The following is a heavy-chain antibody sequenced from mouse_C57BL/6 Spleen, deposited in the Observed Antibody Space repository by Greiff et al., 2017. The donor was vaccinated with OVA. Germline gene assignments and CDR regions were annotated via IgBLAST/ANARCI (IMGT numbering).Heavy chain of an antibody. D-gene: IGHD3-2*02. J-gene: IGHJ2*01. Sequence: VQLQQSGPELVKPGASVTISCKASGYAFSSSWMNWVKQRPGKGLEWIGRIYPGDGDTNYNGKFKGKATLTADKSSSTAYMQLSSLTSEDSAVYVCARDSSGTGNYFDYWGQGTTLTVSS. CDR2: IYPGDGDT. V-gene: IGHV1-82*01. CDR3: ARDSSGTGNYFDY. CDR1: GYAFSSSW.